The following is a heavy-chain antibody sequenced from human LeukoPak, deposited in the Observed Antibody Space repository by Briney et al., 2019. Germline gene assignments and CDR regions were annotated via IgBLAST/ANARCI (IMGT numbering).Heavy chain of an antibody. Sequence: ASVKVSCKASGGTFSSYAISWARQAPGQGLEWMGRIIPIFGTANYAQKFQGRVTITTDESTSTAYMELSSLRSEDTAVYYCARGVAGATRPFDYWGQGTPVTVSS. D-gene: IGHD1-26*01. CDR1: GGTFSSYA. CDR2: IIPIFGTA. CDR3: ARGVAGATRPFDY. V-gene: IGHV1-69*05. J-gene: IGHJ4*02.